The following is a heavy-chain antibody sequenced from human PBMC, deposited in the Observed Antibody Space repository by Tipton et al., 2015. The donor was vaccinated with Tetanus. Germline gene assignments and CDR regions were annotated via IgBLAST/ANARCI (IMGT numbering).Heavy chain of an antibody. CDR3: ARDRGDYIYYGMDV. CDR1: GYTFTGQY. Sequence: QVQLVQSGAEVKKPGASVKVSCKASGYTFTGQYMYWVRQAPGQGLEWMGWIDPNSGGTVYAQKFQGRVTMTRDTSFSTAYMELRSLRSDDTAVYYCARDRGDYIYYGMDVWGPGTTVTVS. V-gene: IGHV1-2*02. CDR2: IDPNSGGT. D-gene: IGHD3-22*01. J-gene: IGHJ6*02.